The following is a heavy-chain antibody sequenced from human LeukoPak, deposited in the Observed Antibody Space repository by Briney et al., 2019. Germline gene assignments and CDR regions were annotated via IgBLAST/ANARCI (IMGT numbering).Heavy chain of an antibody. J-gene: IGHJ6*03. Sequence: GASVKVSCKASGYTFTSSDINWVRQAPGQGLEWMGWISAYNGNTNYAQNLQGRVTMTTDTSTSTAYMELRSLRSDDTAVYYCARDTHMDVWGKGTTVTVSS. CDR3: ARDTHMDV. D-gene: IGHD2-15*01. V-gene: IGHV1-18*01. CDR2: ISAYNGNT. CDR1: GYTFTSSD.